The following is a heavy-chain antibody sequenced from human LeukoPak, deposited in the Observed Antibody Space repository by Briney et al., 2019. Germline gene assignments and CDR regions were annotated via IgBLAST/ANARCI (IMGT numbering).Heavy chain of an antibody. CDR3: ARENDILTGYYRSPRYYMDV. Sequence: ASVKVSCKASGYTFTSYYMHWVRQAPGQGLEWMGIINPSGGSTSYAQKFQGRVTMTRDTSTSTVYMELSSLRSEDTAVYYCARENDILTGYYRSPRYYMDVWGKGTTATVSS. V-gene: IGHV1-46*01. D-gene: IGHD3-9*01. CDR2: INPSGGST. CDR1: GYTFTSYY. J-gene: IGHJ6*03.